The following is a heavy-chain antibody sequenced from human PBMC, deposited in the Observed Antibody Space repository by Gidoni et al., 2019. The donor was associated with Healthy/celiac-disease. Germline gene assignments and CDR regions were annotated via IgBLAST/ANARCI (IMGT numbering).Heavy chain of an antibody. Sequence: QVQLVQSGAEVKKPGASVKVPCKASGYTFTSYDMHWVSQAPGQRLEWMGWINAGNGNTIYSQKFQGRVTITRDTSASTAYMELSSLRSEDTAVYYCAFVYYYDSSGYTAQNAFDIWGQGTMVTVSS. D-gene: IGHD3-22*01. CDR2: INAGNGNT. V-gene: IGHV1-3*01. J-gene: IGHJ3*02. CDR1: GYTFTSYD. CDR3: AFVYYYDSSGYTAQNAFDI.